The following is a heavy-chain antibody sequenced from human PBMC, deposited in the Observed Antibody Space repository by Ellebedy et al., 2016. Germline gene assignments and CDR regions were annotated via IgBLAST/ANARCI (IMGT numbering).Heavy chain of an antibody. CDR2: VFHTGTA. CDR3: AKWNGGWYAFEV. D-gene: IGHD6-19*01. J-gene: IGHJ3*01. V-gene: IGHV4-59*02. Sequence: SETLSLTCNVFGGSVTSDYWSWIRRPPGKGLEWIGYVFHTGTAHYNPSLQSRVTMSVDTSKSQFSLRLTSVTAADTAVYYCAKWNGGWYAFEVWGQGTMVTVSS. CDR1: GGSVTSDY.